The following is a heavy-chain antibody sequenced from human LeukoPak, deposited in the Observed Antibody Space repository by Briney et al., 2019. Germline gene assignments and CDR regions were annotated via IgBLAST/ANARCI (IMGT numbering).Heavy chain of an antibody. V-gene: IGHV3-48*02. J-gene: IGHJ4*02. CDR3: ARTSLVATTHFDY. Sequence: GGSLRLSCAASGFAFSTNSMTWVRQAPGKGLEWGSYISSNSGNMYYADSVKGRFTISRDNAKNSLYLQMNSLRDEDTAVYYCARTSLVATTHFDYWGQGTLVTVSS. CDR1: GFAFSTNS. CDR2: ISSNSGNM. D-gene: IGHD1-26*01.